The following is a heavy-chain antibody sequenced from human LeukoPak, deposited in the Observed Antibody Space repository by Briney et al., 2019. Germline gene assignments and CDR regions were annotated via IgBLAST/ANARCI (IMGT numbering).Heavy chain of an antibody. Sequence: SETLSLTCAVSGGSFSGYYWSWIRQPPGKGLEWIGEINHSGGTNYNPSLKSRVTISVDTSKNQFSLKLSSVTAADTAVYYCARRRVTTGAFDILGQGTMVTVS. CDR1: GGSFSGYY. CDR2: INHSGGT. D-gene: IGHD4-17*01. V-gene: IGHV4-34*01. CDR3: ARRRVTTGAFDI. J-gene: IGHJ3*02.